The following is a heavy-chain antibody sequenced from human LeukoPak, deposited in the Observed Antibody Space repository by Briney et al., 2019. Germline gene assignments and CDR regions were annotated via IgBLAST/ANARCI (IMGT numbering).Heavy chain of an antibody. CDR3: ARGARPVAMRNYFDY. Sequence: GGSLRLSWAASGSTFSIYWMSWVRQPPGKGLEWVANIKPDVSEIYYVDSVKGRFTIFRDNAKKSLYLQMSSLRAEDTAVYYCARGARPVAMRNYFDYWDQGTLVTVSS. J-gene: IGHJ4*02. V-gene: IGHV3-7*03. D-gene: IGHD2-2*01. CDR2: IKPDVSEI. CDR1: GSTFSIYW.